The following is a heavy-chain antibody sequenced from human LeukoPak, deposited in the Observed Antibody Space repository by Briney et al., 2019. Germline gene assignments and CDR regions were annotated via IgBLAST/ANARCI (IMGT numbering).Heavy chain of an antibody. Sequence: GGSLRLSCAASGFTFSDYYMSWIRQAPGKGLEWVSYISSSGSTIYYADSVKGRFTISRDNSKNTLYLQMNSLRAEDTAVYYCAPPGYCSGGSCPLDYWGQGTLVTVSS. V-gene: IGHV3-11*01. J-gene: IGHJ4*02. CDR1: GFTFSDYY. CDR3: APPGYCSGGSCPLDY. D-gene: IGHD2-15*01. CDR2: ISSSGSTI.